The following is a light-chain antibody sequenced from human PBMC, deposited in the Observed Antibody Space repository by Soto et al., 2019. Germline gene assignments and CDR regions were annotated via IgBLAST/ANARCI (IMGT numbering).Light chain of an antibody. CDR1: SSDVGSYNF. CDR2: EGS. CDR3: CSYAGSSTWV. J-gene: IGLJ3*02. V-gene: IGLV2-23*01. Sequence: QSALTQPASVSGSPGQSITISCTGSSSDVGSYNFVSWHQQHPGKAPKLMIYEGSKRPSGVSNRFSGSKSGNMASLTISGLQAEDEADYYCCSYAGSSTWVFGGGTKVTVL.